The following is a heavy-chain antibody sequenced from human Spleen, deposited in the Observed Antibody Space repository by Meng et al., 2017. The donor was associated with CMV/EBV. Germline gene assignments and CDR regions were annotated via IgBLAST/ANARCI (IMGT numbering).Heavy chain of an antibody. J-gene: IGHJ5*02. Sequence: VSGASMYGSTYYWGWIRQPPGKGLEWIGSIFYSGSIHYNPSLKSRVIISLDTSKNQFSLNLTSLNAADTAVYYCARSPGYSSSWFDPWAREPWSPSPQ. CDR3: ARSPGYSSSWFDP. CDR1: GASMYGSTYY. D-gene: IGHD6-13*01. CDR2: IFYSGSI. V-gene: IGHV4-39*07.